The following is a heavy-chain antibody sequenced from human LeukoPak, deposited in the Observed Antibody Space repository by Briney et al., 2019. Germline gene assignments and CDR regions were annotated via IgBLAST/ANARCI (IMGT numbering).Heavy chain of an antibody. J-gene: IGHJ4*02. D-gene: IGHD2-8*01. Sequence: PGGSLRLSCAASGFTFSSYEMNWVRQAPGKGLEWVSYISSSGSTIYYADSVKGRFTIPRDNAKNSLYLQMNSLRAEDTAVYYCARGVLTKLYYFDYWGQGTLVTVSS. CDR2: ISSSGSTI. V-gene: IGHV3-48*03. CDR1: GFTFSSYE. CDR3: ARGVLTKLYYFDY.